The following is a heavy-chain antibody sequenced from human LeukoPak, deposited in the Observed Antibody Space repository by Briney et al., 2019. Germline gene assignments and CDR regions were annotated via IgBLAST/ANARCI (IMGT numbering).Heavy chain of an antibody. V-gene: IGHV3-23*01. D-gene: IGHD6-25*01. CDR3: ARDGRGISAAGSPYGMDV. Sequence: GGSLRLSCTASGFTFDSYAMSWVRQAPGKGLEWVSSISGGSEDTYFADSVKGRFTISRDNSKSTLYLQMNSLRAEDTAVYYCARDGRGISAAGSPYGMDVWGQGTTVTVSS. CDR2: ISGGSEDT. J-gene: IGHJ6*02. CDR1: GFTFDSYA.